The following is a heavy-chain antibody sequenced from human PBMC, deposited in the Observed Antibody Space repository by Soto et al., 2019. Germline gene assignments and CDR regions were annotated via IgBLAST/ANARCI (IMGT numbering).Heavy chain of an antibody. V-gene: IGHV4-39*01. Sequence: SETVSLTCTVSGGSISGSSYYWGWIRQPPGKGLEWIGSIYYSGNTYYNPSLKSRVTISVDTAKNQFSLKLSSVTAADTAVYYCARQYYFGSGSYYKMPIDFWGQGTLVTVSS. CDR3: ARQYYFGSGSYYKMPIDF. CDR2: IYYSGNT. CDR1: GGSISGSSYY. J-gene: IGHJ4*02. D-gene: IGHD3-10*01.